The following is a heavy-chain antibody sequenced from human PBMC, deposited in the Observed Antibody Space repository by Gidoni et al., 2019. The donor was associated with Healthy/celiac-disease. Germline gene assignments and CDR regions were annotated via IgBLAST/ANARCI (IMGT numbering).Heavy chain of an antibody. J-gene: IGHJ4*02. CDR2: ISWNSGSI. D-gene: IGHD3-16*01. Sequence: EVQLVESGGGLVQPGRSLRLSCAASGFTFDDYAMHWVRQAPGKCLEWVSGISWNSGSIGYADSVKGRFTISRDNAKNSLYLQMNSLRAEDTALYYCAKWGNHWGQGTLVTVSS. CDR1: GFTFDDYA. V-gene: IGHV3-9*01. CDR3: AKWGNH.